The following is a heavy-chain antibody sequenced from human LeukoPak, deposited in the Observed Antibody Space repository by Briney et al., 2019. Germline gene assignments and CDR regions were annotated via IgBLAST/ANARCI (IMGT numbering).Heavy chain of an antibody. D-gene: IGHD1-26*01. Sequence: GGSLRLSCAASGFTFSNYAMNWVRQAPGKGLEWVASINTSDGSTYYADSVKGRFTISTDNSKSTLYLQMNSLRAEDTAVYFCAKDRVVGPMADIFHIWGQGTMVTVSS. J-gene: IGHJ3*02. CDR1: GFTFSNYA. V-gene: IGHV3-23*01. CDR3: AKDRVVGPMADIFHI. CDR2: INTSDGST.